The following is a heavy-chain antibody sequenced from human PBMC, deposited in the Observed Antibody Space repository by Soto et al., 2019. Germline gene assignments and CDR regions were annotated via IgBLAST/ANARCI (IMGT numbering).Heavy chain of an antibody. D-gene: IGHD5-12*01. V-gene: IGHV3-23*01. Sequence: EVQLLASGGDLVRPGGSLRLSCAGSGFMFSNYPMSWVRQAPGKGPEWVAAIKAAGGDTYYADSVKGRFTISRDNFNDMLYLQMNSLTVEGTAMYYCKRDVVASSPPGADYWGQGTLVTVSS. J-gene: IGHJ4*02. CDR3: KRDVVASSPPGADY. CDR2: IKAAGGDT. CDR1: GFMFSNYP.